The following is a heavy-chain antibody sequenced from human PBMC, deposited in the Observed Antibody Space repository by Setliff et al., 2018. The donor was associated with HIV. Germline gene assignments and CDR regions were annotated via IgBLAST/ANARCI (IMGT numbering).Heavy chain of an antibody. D-gene: IGHD5-18*01. CDR2: INHSGST. J-gene: IGHJ6*02. V-gene: IGHV4-34*01. CDR3: ARGGYSYGFYYYYGMDV. Sequence: SETLSLTCAVYGGSFSGYYWSWIRQPPGKGLEWIGEINHSGSTNYNPSLKSRVTISVDTSKNQFSLKLSSVTAADTAVYYCARGGYSYGFYYYYGMDVWGQGTTVTVSS. CDR1: GGSFSGYY.